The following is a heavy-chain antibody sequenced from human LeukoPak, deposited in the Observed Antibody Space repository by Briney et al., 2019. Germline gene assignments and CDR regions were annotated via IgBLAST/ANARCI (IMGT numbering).Heavy chain of an antibody. D-gene: IGHD1-26*01. Sequence: PGGSLRLSCAASGFTFDDYARHWVRQPPGKGLEWVSGISWNSGSIGYADSVKGRFTISRHNAKHSLYLQMHSLRAEDTALYYCEKGPHSGSYPDYWGQGTMVSVSS. J-gene: IGHJ4*02. CDR3: EKGPHSGSYPDY. CDR2: ISWNSGSI. CDR1: GFTFDDYA. V-gene: IGHV3-9*01.